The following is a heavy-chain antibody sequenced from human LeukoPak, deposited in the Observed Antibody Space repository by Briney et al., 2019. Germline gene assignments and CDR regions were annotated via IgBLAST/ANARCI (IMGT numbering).Heavy chain of an antibody. Sequence: GGSLRLSCAASGFTFSSYGMHWVRQAPGKGLEWVAVIWYNGSNKYYADSVKGRFTISRDNSKNTLYLQMNSLRAEDTAVYYCARDGGVGATHGYFDYWGQGTLVTVSS. D-gene: IGHD1-26*01. J-gene: IGHJ4*02. CDR1: GFTFSSYG. V-gene: IGHV3-33*01. CDR2: IWYNGSNK. CDR3: ARDGGVGATHGYFDY.